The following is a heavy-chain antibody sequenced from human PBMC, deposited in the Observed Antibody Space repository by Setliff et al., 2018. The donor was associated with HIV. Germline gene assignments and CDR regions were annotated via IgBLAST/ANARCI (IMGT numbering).Heavy chain of an antibody. D-gene: IGHD6-19*01. CDR1: GFLFSAYA. Sequence: SLRLSCAASGFLFSAYAIHWVRQAPGEGLEWVAVISDDGHTKYYIDSVKGRFTVSRDNSKNTLYLQMTSVRAEDTAVYYCTRDIALAGDLLGGDYWGQGTPVTVSS. CDR3: TRDIALAGDLLGGDY. V-gene: IGHV3-30*04. CDR2: ISDDGHTK. J-gene: IGHJ4*02.